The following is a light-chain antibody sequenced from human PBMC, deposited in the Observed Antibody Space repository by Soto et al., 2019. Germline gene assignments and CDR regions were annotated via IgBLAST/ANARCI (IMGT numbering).Light chain of an antibody. CDR3: KQYNNWWT. J-gene: IGKJ1*01. CDR2: GAS. V-gene: IGKV3-15*01. Sequence: DIVMTQSPVTLSLSPGERATLSCRASQSVSSSLAWYQQKPGQAPRLLIYGASNRATGIPARFSGSGSGTEFTLTISCLQSEDLAIYYCKQYNNWWTFGQGTKVEIK. CDR1: QSVSSS.